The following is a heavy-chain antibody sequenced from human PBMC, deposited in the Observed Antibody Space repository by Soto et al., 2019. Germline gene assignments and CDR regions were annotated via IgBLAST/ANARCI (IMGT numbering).Heavy chain of an antibody. D-gene: IGHD4-17*01. CDR2: ISSSSSYI. CDR1: GFTFSSYG. Sequence: GGSLRLSCAASGFTFSSYGMHWVRQAPGKGLEWVSSISSSSSYIYYADSVKGRFTISRDNAKNSLYLQMNSLRAEDTAVYYCARGYGDNTQYYFDYWGQGTLVTVSS. J-gene: IGHJ4*02. V-gene: IGHV3-21*01. CDR3: ARGYGDNTQYYFDY.